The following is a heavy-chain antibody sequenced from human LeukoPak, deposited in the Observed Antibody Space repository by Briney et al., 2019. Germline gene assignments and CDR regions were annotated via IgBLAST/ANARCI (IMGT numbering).Heavy chain of an antibody. J-gene: IGHJ4*02. D-gene: IGHD2-8*01. Sequence: GRSLRLSCAASGFTFDDYAMHWVRQGPGKGLEWVSSISTSSSYIYYADSVKGRFTISRDNAKKSLYLEMNSLRAEDTAVYYCARDVGLMVYAFDYWGQGILVTVSS. CDR3: ARDVGLMVYAFDY. CDR2: ISTSSSYI. V-gene: IGHV3-21*01. CDR1: GFTFDDYA.